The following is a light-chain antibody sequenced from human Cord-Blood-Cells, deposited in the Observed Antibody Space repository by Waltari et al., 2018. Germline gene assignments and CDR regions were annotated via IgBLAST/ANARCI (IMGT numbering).Light chain of an antibody. Sequence: QSVLTQPPSASGTPGQRVTSSCYGRSPNIGSTHVYWYQQPPGTAPKLLIYRNTQRPSGVPDRFSGSKSGTSASLAISGLRSEDEADYYCAAWDDSLSGPVFGGGTKLTVL. V-gene: IGLV1-47*01. CDR2: RNT. CDR3: AAWDDSLSGPV. J-gene: IGLJ3*02. CDR1: SPNIGSTH.